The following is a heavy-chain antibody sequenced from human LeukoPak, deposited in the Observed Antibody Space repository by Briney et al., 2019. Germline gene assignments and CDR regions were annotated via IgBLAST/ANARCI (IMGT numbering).Heavy chain of an antibody. Sequence: PGGSLRLSCAASGFTFDDYAMHWVRQAPGKGLEWVSGISWNSGSIGYADSVKGRFTISRDNAKNSLYLQMNSLRAEDTAVYYCARAGGSSGWYPFDYWGQGTLVTVSS. D-gene: IGHD6-19*01. V-gene: IGHV3-9*01. CDR2: ISWNSGSI. CDR3: ARAGGSSGWYPFDY. J-gene: IGHJ4*02. CDR1: GFTFDDYA.